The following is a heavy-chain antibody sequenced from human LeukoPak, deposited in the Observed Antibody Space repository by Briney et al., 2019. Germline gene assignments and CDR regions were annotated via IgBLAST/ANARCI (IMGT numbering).Heavy chain of an antibody. J-gene: IGHJ4*02. CDR3: ARLTMVRDPDDY. Sequence: ASVKVSCKASGYTFTSYDINWVRQATGQGLEWMGWMNPNSGNTGYAQKFQGRVTMTRNTSISTAYMELSSLRSEDTAVYYCARLTMVRDPDDYWGQGILVTVSS. V-gene: IGHV1-8*01. D-gene: IGHD3-10*01. CDR1: GYTFTSYD. CDR2: MNPNSGNT.